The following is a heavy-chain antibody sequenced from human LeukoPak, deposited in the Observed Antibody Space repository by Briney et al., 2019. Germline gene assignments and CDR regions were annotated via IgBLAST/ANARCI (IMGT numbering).Heavy chain of an antibody. V-gene: IGHV1-2*02. J-gene: IGHJ4*02. CDR1: GYTFTGYY. CDR2: INPNSGGT. Sequence: GTSVKVSCKASGYTFTGYYMHWVRQAPGQGLEWMGWINPNSGGTNYAQKFQGRVTMTRDTSISTAYMELSRLRSDDTAVYYCAGVPYYYDSSGYSDYWGQGTLVTVSS. CDR3: AGVPYYYDSSGYSDY. D-gene: IGHD3-22*01.